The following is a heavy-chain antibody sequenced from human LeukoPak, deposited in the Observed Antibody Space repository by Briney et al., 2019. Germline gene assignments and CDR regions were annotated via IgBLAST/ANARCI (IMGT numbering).Heavy chain of an antibody. D-gene: IGHD3-16*02. CDR2: IQYDGSNK. CDR3: AKDMGDDYVWGSYRYWQRELFDY. Sequence: GGSLRLSCAASGFIFSTYGMHWVRQAPGKGLEWVAFIQYDGSNKYYADSVKGRFTISRDNSKNTLYLQMNSLRAEDTAVYYCAKDMGDDYVWGSYRYWQRELFDYWGQGTLVTVSS. V-gene: IGHV3-30*02. CDR1: GFIFSTYG. J-gene: IGHJ4*02.